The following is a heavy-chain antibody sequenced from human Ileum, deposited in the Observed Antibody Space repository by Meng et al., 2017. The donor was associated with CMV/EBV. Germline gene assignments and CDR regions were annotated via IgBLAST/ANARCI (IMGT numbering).Heavy chain of an antibody. CDR1: GGPISSSY. CDR3: AREEGSSWYWYFDL. J-gene: IGHJ2*01. D-gene: IGHD6-13*01. V-gene: IGHV4-4*07. CDR2: IYTGGNT. Sequence: QVQLQESGPRLVKPSXXLSLTCTVSGGPISSSYWSWIRQPAGKGLEWIGRIYTGGNTRYNPSFKSRVTMSVDTSKNQFSLKLISVTAADTAVYYCAREEGSSWYWYFDLWGRGTLVTVSS.